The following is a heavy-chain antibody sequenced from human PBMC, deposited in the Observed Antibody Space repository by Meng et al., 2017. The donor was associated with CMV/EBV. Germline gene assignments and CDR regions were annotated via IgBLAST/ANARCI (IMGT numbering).Heavy chain of an antibody. D-gene: IGHD3-3*01. CDR3: ARAQSGFWSCYSDFDY. CDR1: GYTFTGHY. CDR2: INPNSGGT. Sequence: ASVTVSCKASGYTFTGHYMHWVRQAPGQGLEWMGWINPNSGGTNYAQKFQGRVTMTRDTSISTAYMELSRLRSDDTAVYYCARAQSGFWSCYSDFDYWGQGTLVTVSS. J-gene: IGHJ4*02. V-gene: IGHV1-2*02.